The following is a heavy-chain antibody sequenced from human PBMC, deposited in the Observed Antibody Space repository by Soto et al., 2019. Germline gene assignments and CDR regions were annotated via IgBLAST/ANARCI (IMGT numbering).Heavy chain of an antibody. V-gene: IGHV1-69*13. CDR1: GGTFSSYA. Sequence: SVKVSCKASGGTFSSYAISWVRQAPGQGLEWMGGIIPIFGTANYAQKFQGRVTITADESTSTAYMELSSLRSEDTAVYYCARAPPSIDAFDIWGQGTMVTVSS. CDR2: IIPIFGTA. CDR3: ARAPPSIDAFDI. J-gene: IGHJ3*02.